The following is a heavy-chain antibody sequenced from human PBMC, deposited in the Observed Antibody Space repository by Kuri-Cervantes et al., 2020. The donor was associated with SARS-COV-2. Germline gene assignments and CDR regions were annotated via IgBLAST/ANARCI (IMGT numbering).Heavy chain of an antibody. Sequence: GESLKISCAASGFTFSSYSMNWVRQAPGKGLEWVSSISSGSTYINYADLVKGRFTISRDNAKNSLYLQMNSLRAEDTAVYYCATLKAYYDSSGYYLMADRFDFWGQGTLVTVSS. J-gene: IGHJ4*02. CDR3: ATLKAYYDSSGYYLMADRFDF. D-gene: IGHD3-22*01. V-gene: IGHV3-21*01. CDR1: GFTFSSYS. CDR2: ISSGSTYI.